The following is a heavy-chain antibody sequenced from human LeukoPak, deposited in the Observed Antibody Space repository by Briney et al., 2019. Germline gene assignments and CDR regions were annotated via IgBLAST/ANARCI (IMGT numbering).Heavy chain of an antibody. V-gene: IGHV1-2*02. CDR2: INPKSGDT. Sequence: ASVKVSCKASGYTFTDYYMHWVRQAPGQGLEWMGWINPKSGDTNYAQRFQGRVTMTRDTSISTAYMELSRLTSDDTAVYYCARDYYGSGSFSGHWGQGTLVTVSS. J-gene: IGHJ4*02. CDR3: ARDYYGSGSFSGH. CDR1: GYTFTDYY. D-gene: IGHD3-10*01.